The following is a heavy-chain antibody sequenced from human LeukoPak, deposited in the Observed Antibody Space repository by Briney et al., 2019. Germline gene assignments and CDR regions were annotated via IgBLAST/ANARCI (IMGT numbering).Heavy chain of an antibody. D-gene: IGHD1-26*01. Sequence: GGSLRLPCAASGFTFSDYYMSWIRQAPGKGLEWVSYISSSGSTIYYADSVKGRFTISRDNAKNSPYLQMNSLRAEDTAVYYCASPRYSGSYRIDYWGQGTLVTVSS. CDR1: GFTFSDYY. J-gene: IGHJ4*02. V-gene: IGHV3-11*01. CDR2: ISSSGSTI. CDR3: ASPRYSGSYRIDY.